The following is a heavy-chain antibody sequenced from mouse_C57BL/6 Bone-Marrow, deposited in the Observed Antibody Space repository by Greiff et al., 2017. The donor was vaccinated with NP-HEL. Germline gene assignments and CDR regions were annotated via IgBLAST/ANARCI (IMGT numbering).Heavy chain of an antibody. Sequence: QVQLQQSGAELARPGASVKLSCKASGYTFTSYGISWVKQRTGQGLEWIGEIYPRSGNTYYNEKFKGKATLTADKSSSTAYMELRSLTSEDSAVYFCASSDSNYKRFAYWGQGTLVTVSA. CDR2: IYPRSGNT. D-gene: IGHD2-5*01. V-gene: IGHV1-81*01. CDR1: GYTFTSYG. J-gene: IGHJ3*01. CDR3: ASSDSNYKRFAY.